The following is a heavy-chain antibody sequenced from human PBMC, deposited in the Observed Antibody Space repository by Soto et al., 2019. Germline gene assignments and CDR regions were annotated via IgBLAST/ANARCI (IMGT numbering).Heavy chain of an antibody. CDR1: GGSISSGGYS. V-gene: IGHV4-30-2*01. CDR3: ARGGSRFYGMDV. J-gene: IGHJ6*02. CDR2: IYHTGTT. Sequence: QLQLQESGSGLVKPSQTLSLTCAVSGGSISSGGYSWSWIRQPPGKGLEWIGHIYHTGTTHYNPSLRSRVTVSVDMSKPQFSLNLSSVTAADTAVYYCARGGSRFYGMDVWGQGTTVTVSS.